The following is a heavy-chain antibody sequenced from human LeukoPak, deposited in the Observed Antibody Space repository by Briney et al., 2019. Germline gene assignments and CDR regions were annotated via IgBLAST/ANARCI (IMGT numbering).Heavy chain of an antibody. V-gene: IGHV3-48*01. CDR2: IRSSSSTM. Sequence: TGGSLRLSCAASGFTLSSYSMNWVRQAPGKGLEWVSYIRSSSSTMYYADSVKGRFTISRDNAKNSLFLQMNSLRAEDTAVYYCARADYYGSGNYYTSDYWGQGTLVIVSS. CDR3: ARADYYGSGNYYTSDY. CDR1: GFTLSSYS. J-gene: IGHJ4*02. D-gene: IGHD3-10*01.